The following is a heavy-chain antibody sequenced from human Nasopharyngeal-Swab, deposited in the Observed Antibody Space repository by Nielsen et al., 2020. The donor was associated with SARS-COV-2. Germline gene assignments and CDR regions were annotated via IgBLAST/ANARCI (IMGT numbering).Heavy chain of an antibody. CDR2: ISSSSSTI. CDR3: ARGGRWDDSTEWDYYYGMDV. J-gene: IGHJ6*02. V-gene: IGHV3-48*02. Sequence: GGSLRLSCAASGFTFSSYSMNWVRQAPGKGLEWVSYISSSSSTIYYADSVKGRFTISRDNAKNSLYLQMNSLRDEDTAVYYCARGGRWDDSTEWDYYYGMDVWGQGTTVTVSS. CDR1: GFTFSSYS. D-gene: IGHD3-22*01.